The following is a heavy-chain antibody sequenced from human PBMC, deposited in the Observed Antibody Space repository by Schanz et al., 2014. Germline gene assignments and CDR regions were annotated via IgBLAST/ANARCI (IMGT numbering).Heavy chain of an antibody. J-gene: IGHJ4*02. Sequence: EVQLVESGGGLVQPGKSLRLSCAASGFTFDKYAMHWVRQAPGKGLEYVSSISSKGDMTFYGNSVKGRFTISRDNSKSTLYLQMSSLRAEDTAVYYCAKSQGSSFDSWGQGTLVTVSS. CDR3: AKSQGSSFDS. D-gene: IGHD6-13*01. V-gene: IGHV3-64*01. CDR2: ISSKGDMT. CDR1: GFTFDKYA.